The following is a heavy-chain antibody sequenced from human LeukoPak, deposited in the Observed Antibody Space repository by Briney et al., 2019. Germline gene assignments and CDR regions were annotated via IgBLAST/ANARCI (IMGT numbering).Heavy chain of an antibody. J-gene: IGHJ4*02. D-gene: IGHD3-22*01. V-gene: IGHV1-24*01. Sequence: ASVKVSCKVSGYKLTELSIHWVREAPGKGLEWVGGFDPADEKTIYAQKFQGRVTMTEDTSTDTAYMELSSLRSEDTALYYCATYDSSGLLDFWGQGTLVTVSS. CDR2: FDPADEKT. CDR3: ATYDSSGLLDF. CDR1: GYKLTELS.